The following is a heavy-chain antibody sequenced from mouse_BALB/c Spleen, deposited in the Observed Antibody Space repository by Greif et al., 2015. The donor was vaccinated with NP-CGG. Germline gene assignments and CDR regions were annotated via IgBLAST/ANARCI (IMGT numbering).Heavy chain of an antibody. V-gene: IGHV1S81*02. D-gene: IGHD2-4*01. J-gene: IGHJ2*01. Sequence: QVQLQQSGAELVKPGASVKLSCKASGYTFTSYWMHWVKQRPGQGLEWIGEINPSDGRTNYNEKFKSKATLTVDKSSSPAYRQLSSLTSEDSAVYYCARREDYYDYDGGYFDYWGQGTTLTVSS. CDR3: ARREDYYDYDGGYFDY. CDR2: INPSDGRT. CDR1: GYTFTSYW.